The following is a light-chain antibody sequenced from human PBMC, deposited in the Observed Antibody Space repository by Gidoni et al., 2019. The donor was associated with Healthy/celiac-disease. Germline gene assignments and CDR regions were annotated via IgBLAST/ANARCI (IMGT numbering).Light chain of an antibody. CDR3: QQYYSTPPT. Sequence: DIVMTQSPDSLAVSLGERATINCKSSQSVLYTTNNKNYLAWYQQKPEQPPKLLIYWSSTRESGVPDRFSGRGCGTDFTLTISILQDEDVAVYYCQQYYSTPPTFGPGTKVDIK. CDR1: QSVLYTTNNKNY. V-gene: IGKV4-1*01. J-gene: IGKJ3*01. CDR2: WSS.